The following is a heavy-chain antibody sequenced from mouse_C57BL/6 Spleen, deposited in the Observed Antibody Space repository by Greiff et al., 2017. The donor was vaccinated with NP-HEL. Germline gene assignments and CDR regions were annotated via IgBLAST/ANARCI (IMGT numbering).Heavy chain of an antibody. CDR3: AIHLGRGYYFDY. D-gene: IGHD3-3*01. Sequence: EVKLVESGGDLVKPGGSLKLSCAASGFTFSSYGMSWVRQTPDKRLEWVATISSGGSYTYYPDSVKGRFTISRDNAKNTLYLQMSSLKSEDTAMYYCAIHLGRGYYFDYWVQGTTLTVSS. CDR1: GFTFSSYG. CDR2: ISSGGSYT. J-gene: IGHJ2*01. V-gene: IGHV5-6*01.